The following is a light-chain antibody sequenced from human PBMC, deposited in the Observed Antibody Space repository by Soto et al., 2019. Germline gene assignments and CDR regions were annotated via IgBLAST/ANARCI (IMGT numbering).Light chain of an antibody. CDR2: GAS. V-gene: IGKV3-15*01. CDR1: QSVDSN. CDR3: QQYNNWWT. Sequence: EILMTQASAAVSGSRGERATLSCRASQSVDSNLAWYQQKPGQAPRLLIYGASTRATGISARFSGSGSGTEFTLTISSLQSEDFGVYYCQQYNNWWTFGQGTKVDIK. J-gene: IGKJ1*01.